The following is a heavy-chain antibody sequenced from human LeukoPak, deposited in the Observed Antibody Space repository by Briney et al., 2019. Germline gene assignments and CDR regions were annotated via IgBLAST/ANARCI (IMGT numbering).Heavy chain of an antibody. J-gene: IGHJ3*02. CDR3: AREWTTWGAFDI. D-gene: IGHD2/OR15-2a*01. Sequence: SETLSLTCTVSGGSISSRTYYWGWIRQPPGKGLEWIGSIYYTGSTFYNPSLKSRVTISVDTSKNQSSVKLSSVTAADAAVYFCAREWTTWGAFDIWGQGTMVTVSS. CDR1: GGSISSRTYY. CDR2: IYYTGST. V-gene: IGHV4-39*07.